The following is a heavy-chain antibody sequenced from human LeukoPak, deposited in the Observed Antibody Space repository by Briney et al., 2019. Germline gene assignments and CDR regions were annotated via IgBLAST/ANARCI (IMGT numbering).Heavy chain of an antibody. CDR3: ARGLLILRFLAPDAFDI. D-gene: IGHD3-3*01. V-gene: IGHV4-61*02. Sequence: SETLSLTCTVSGGSISSGSYDWRWIRQPAGKGLELIGRIYTSGSTNYNPSLKSRVTISVDTSKNQFSLKLSSVTAADTAVYYCARGLLILRFLAPDAFDIWGQGTMVTVSS. CDR1: GGSISSGSYD. J-gene: IGHJ3*02. CDR2: IYTSGST.